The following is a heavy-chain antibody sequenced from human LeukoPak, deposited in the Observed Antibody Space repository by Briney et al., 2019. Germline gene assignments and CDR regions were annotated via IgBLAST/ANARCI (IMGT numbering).Heavy chain of an antibody. V-gene: IGHV6-1*01. CDR3: ARDEQWLAQSHFDY. J-gene: IGHJ4*02. CDR1: GDSVSSNSAA. CDR2: TYYRSKWYN. Sequence: SQTLSLTCAISGDSVSSNSAAWNWIRQSPSRGLEWLGRTYYRSKWYNDYAVSVKSRITINPDTSKNQFSLQLNSMTPEDTAVYYSARDEQWLAQSHFDYWGQGTLVTVSS. D-gene: IGHD6-19*01.